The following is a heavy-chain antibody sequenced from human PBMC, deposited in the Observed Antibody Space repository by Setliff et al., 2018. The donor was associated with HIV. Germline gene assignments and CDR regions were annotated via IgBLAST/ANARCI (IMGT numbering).Heavy chain of an antibody. CDR3: ATLRVDYFDY. Sequence: PGGSLRLSCAGSGSTFSKYAMGWVRQAPGKGLEWVSSISGSGDDTYYTNSVKGRFTISRDNSRNTLFLQVDSLRAEDTAIYYCATLRVDYFDYWGQGTLVTVSS. CDR1: GSTFSKYA. J-gene: IGHJ4*02. D-gene: IGHD3-3*01. V-gene: IGHV3-23*01. CDR2: ISGSGDDT.